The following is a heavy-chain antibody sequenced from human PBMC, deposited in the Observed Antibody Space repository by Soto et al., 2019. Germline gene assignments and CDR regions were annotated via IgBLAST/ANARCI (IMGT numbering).Heavy chain of an antibody. V-gene: IGHV3-11*01. CDR1: GFTFSDYY. Sequence: GGSLRLSCAASGFTFSDYYMSWIRQAPGKGLEWISYISSSGSTIYHADSVKGRFTISRDNAKNSLYLQMNGLRAEDTAVYYCARDLKPREAVAPYYFDYWGQGSLVTVSS. CDR3: ARDLKPREAVAPYYFDY. CDR2: ISSSGSTI. J-gene: IGHJ4*02. D-gene: IGHD6-19*01.